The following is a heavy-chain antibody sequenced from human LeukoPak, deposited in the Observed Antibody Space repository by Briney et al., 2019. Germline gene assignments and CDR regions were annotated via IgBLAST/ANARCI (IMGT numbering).Heavy chain of an antibody. CDR1: GGSISSSSYY. CDR2: IYYSGST. V-gene: IGHV4-39*07. CDR3: ASCSGQADYYMDV. J-gene: IGHJ6*03. Sequence: PSETLSLTCTVSGGSISSSSYYWGWIRQPPGKGLEWIGSIYYSGSTYYNPSLKSRVTISGDTSKNQFSLKLSSVTAADTAVYYCASCSGQADYYMDVWGKGTTVTVSS. D-gene: IGHD2-15*01.